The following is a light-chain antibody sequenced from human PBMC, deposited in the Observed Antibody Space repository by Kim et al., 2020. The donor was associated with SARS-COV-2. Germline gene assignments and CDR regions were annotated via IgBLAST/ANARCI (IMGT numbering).Light chain of an antibody. CDR3: QVWDSNTGV. J-gene: IGLJ2*01. CDR1: NIGSKN. CDR2: RST. V-gene: IGLV3-9*01. Sequence: SYELIQPLSVPVALGQTARITCVGNNIGSKNVHWYQQKPGQAPVLVIYRSTIRPSGIPERFSGSNSGDTATLTISRAQAGDEADYYCQVWDSNTGVFGGGTQLTVL.